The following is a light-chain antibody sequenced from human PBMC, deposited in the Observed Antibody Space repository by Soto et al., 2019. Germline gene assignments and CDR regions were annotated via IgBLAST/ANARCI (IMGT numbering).Light chain of an antibody. V-gene: IGLV2-11*01. Sequence: QSALTQPRSVSGSPGQSVTISCTGTSSDVGGYNYVSWYQQHPGKAPKVMIYDVSKRPSGVPDRFSGSKSGNTASLTISGLQAEAEADYYFCSYTGSYTWVFGGGTKLTVL. J-gene: IGLJ3*02. CDR1: SSDVGGYNY. CDR3: CSYTGSYTWV. CDR2: DVS.